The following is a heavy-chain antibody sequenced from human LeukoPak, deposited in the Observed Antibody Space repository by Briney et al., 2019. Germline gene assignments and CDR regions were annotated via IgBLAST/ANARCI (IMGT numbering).Heavy chain of an antibody. CDR1: GFIFSSYA. CDR3: AKWRGGDCYLDY. CDR2: ISGSGGST. J-gene: IGHJ4*02. V-gene: IGHV3-23*01. D-gene: IGHD2-21*02. Sequence: GGSLRLSCAASGFIFSSYAMSWVRQAPGKGLEWVSAISGSGGSTYYADSVKGRFTISRDNSKNTLYLQVNSLRAEDTAVYYCAKWRGGDCYLDYWGQGTLVTVSS.